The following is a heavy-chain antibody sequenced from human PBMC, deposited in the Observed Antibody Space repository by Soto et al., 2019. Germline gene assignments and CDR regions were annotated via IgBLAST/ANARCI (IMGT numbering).Heavy chain of an antibody. V-gene: IGHV3-30*03. CDR2: ISYDGSSE. CDR1: GFTFSTYS. D-gene: IGHD1-1*01. J-gene: IGHJ3*01. Sequence: GGSLRLSCAASGFTFSTYSMNWVRQAPGKGLEWVAVISYDGSSEHYADPVKGRFTVYRDKSKNTLYLQMNSLGAEDTAIYYCAGERNDLGFDTFDVWGQGTMVTVSS. CDR3: AGERNDLGFDTFDV.